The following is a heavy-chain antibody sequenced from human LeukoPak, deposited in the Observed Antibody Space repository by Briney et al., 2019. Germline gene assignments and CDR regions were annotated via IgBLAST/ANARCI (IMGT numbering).Heavy chain of an antibody. J-gene: IGHJ3*02. CDR2: MYHSGST. V-gene: IGHV4-38-2*01. D-gene: IGHD1-7*01. CDR1: SYSISSGYY. Sequence: SETLSLTCAVPSYSISSGYYWGWIRQPPGKGPEWIASMYHSGSTYYNPSLKDRVTISVDTSKNHFSLNLSSVTAADTAVYYCARSWNYGRAAEAFDTWGQGTMVTVSS. CDR3: ARSWNYGRAAEAFDT.